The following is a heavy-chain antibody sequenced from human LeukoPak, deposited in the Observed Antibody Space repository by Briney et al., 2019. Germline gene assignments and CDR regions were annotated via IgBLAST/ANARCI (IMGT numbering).Heavy chain of an antibody. D-gene: IGHD3-3*01. CDR1: GFTFSSYE. V-gene: IGHV3-48*03. CDR3: ARSPKETYYDFWSGYPYYYYYYYMDV. Sequence: GGSLRLSCAASGFTFSSYEMNWVRQAPGKGLEWVSYISSSGSTIYYADSVKGRFTISRDNAKNSLYLQMNSLRAEDTAVYYCARSPKETYYDFWSGYPYYYYYYYMDVWGKGTTVTVSS. CDR2: ISSSGSTI. J-gene: IGHJ6*03.